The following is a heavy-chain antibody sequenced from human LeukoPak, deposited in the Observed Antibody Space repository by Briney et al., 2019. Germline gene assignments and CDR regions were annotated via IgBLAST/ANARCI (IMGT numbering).Heavy chain of an antibody. D-gene: IGHD3-22*01. Sequence: PSETLSLTCTVSGGSIRSYYWSWIRQPPGKGLEWIGYIYYSGSTNYNPSLKSRVTMSVDTSKNRFSLKLSSVTAADAAVYYCARLSSGYYYAIDYWGQGTLVTVSS. J-gene: IGHJ4*02. V-gene: IGHV4-59*08. CDR1: GGSIRSYY. CDR2: IYYSGST. CDR3: ARLSSGYYYAIDY.